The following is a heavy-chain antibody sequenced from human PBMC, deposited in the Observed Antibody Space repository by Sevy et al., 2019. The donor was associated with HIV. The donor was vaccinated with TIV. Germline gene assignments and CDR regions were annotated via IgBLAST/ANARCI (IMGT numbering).Heavy chain of an antibody. CDR2: ISSSSSYI. V-gene: IGHV3-21*01. CDR1: GFTFNSHT. J-gene: IGHJ3*02. CDR3: ARVKDYGDYGAFDI. Sequence: GGSLRLSCAGSGFTFNSHTLNWVRQAPGKGLEWVSSISSSSSYIYYGDSVKGRFTISRDNAKSSLFLQMNSLRAEDTAIYFCARVKDYGDYGAFDIWGQGTMVTVSS. D-gene: IGHD4-17*01.